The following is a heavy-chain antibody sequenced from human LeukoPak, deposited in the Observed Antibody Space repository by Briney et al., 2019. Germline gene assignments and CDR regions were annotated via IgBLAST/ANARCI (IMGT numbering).Heavy chain of an antibody. CDR1: GDSVSSNSAA. V-gene: IGHV6-1*01. CDR3: ARDGGASPSGLYYYGMDV. J-gene: IGHJ6*02. D-gene: IGHD4/OR15-4a*01. Sequence: QTLSLTCAISGDSVSSNSAAWNWIRQSPSRGLEWLGRTYYRSKWYNDYAVSVKSRITINPDTSKNQFSLQLNSVTPEDTAVYYCARDGGASPSGLYYYGMDVWGQGTTVTVSS. CDR2: TYYRSKWYN.